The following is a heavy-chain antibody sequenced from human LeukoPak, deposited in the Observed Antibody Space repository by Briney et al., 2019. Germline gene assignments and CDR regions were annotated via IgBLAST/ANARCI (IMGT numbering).Heavy chain of an antibody. Sequence: SVKVSCKASGGTFSSYAISWVRQAPGQGLEWMGGIIPIFGTANYAQKLQGRVTMTTDTSTSTAYMELRSLRSDDTAVYYCARVDYDFWSGYYGENLNWFDPWGQGTLVTVSS. CDR1: GGTFSSYA. J-gene: IGHJ5*02. CDR3: ARVDYDFWSGYYGENLNWFDP. D-gene: IGHD3-3*01. V-gene: IGHV1-69*05. CDR2: IIPIFGTA.